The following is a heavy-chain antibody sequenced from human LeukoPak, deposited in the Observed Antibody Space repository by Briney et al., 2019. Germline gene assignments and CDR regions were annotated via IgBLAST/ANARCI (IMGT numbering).Heavy chain of an antibody. CDR1: GGSISSSSYY. Sequence: PSETLSLTCTVSGGSISSSSYYWGWIRQPPGKGLEWIGSIYYSGSTYYNPSLKSRVTISVDTSKNQFSLKLSSVTAADTAVYYCARGGGRRQLVFSRFDWFDPWGQGTLVTVSS. V-gene: IGHV4-39*07. CDR2: IYYSGST. D-gene: IGHD6-6*01. CDR3: ARGGGRRQLVFSRFDWFDP. J-gene: IGHJ5*02.